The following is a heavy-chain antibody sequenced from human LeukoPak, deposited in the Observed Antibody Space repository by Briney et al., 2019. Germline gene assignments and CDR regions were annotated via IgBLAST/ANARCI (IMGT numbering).Heavy chain of an antibody. CDR3: ARDRITMVRGVAGY. CDR2: INPNSGGT. D-gene: IGHD3-10*01. CDR1: GYTFTGYY. V-gene: IGHV1-2*02. J-gene: IGHJ4*02. Sequence: GASVKVPCKASGYTFTGYYMHWVRQAPGQGLEWMGWINPNSGGTNYAQKFQGRVTMTRGTSISTAYMELSRLRSDDTAVYYCARDRITMVRGVAGYWGQGTLVTVSS.